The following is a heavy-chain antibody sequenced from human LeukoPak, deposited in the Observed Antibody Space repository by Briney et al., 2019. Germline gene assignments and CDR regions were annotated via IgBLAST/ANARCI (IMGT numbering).Heavy chain of an antibody. J-gene: IGHJ6*02. Sequence: PSETLSLTCAVYGGSFSGYYWSWIRQPPGKGLEWIGEINYSGSTNYNPSLKSRVTISVDTSKNQFSLKLSSVTAADTAVYYCARRTPIPGIAVAGESGGMDVWGQGTTVTVSS. CDR3: ARRTPIPGIAVAGESGGMDV. CDR1: GGSFSGYY. CDR2: INYSGST. D-gene: IGHD6-19*01. V-gene: IGHV4-34*01.